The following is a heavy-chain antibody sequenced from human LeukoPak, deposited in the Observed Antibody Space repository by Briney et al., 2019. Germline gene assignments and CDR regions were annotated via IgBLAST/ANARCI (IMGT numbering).Heavy chain of an antibody. CDR3: ARQDDFRLDY. D-gene: IGHD3-3*01. CDR1: GYTFSSYW. V-gene: IGHV5-51*01. J-gene: IGHJ4*02. CDR2: IYPGDSDT. Sequence: GESLKISCKGSGYTFSSYWIGWVRQMPGKGLGWMGIIYPGDSDTRYSPSLQGQVTISVDTSIGTAYLQWSSLKASDTAIYYCARQDDFRLDYWGQGTLVTVSS.